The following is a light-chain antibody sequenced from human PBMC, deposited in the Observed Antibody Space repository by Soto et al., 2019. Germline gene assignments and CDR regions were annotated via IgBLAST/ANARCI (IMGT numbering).Light chain of an antibody. J-gene: IGKJ1*01. Sequence: VLTQSPETVALCPGEGVGGRCMVSQIVPSDYLAWYHQEPGQAPRLLIYGAFNRATGIPDRFSGSGSGTDLTISISRLEPGDCGVYFSRQYGKSPRTFGQGTKVDIK. CDR2: GAF. CDR3: RQYGKSPRT. V-gene: IGKV3-20*01. CDR1: QIVPSDY.